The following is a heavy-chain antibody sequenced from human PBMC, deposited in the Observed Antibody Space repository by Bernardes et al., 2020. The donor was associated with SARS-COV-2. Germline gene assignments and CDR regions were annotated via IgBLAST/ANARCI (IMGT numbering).Heavy chain of an antibody. CDR3: ARGRYYCSSTSCYLSWFDP. CDR1: GGSISSYY. D-gene: IGHD2-2*01. Sequence: SETLSLTCTVPGGSISSYYWSWIRQPPGKGLEWIGYIYYSGSTNYNPSLKSRVTISVDTSKNQFSLKLSSVTAADTAVYYCARGRYYCSSTSCYLSWFDPWGQGTLVTVSS. J-gene: IGHJ5*02. CDR2: IYYSGST. V-gene: IGHV4-59*01.